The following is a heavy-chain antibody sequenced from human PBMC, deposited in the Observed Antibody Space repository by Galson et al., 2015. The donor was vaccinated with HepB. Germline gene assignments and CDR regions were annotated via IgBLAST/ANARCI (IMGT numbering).Heavy chain of an antibody. V-gene: IGHV3-48*01. CDR1: GFTFSSYS. CDR2: ISSSSSTI. CDR3: ARGGDPTTVVTDNWFDP. D-gene: IGHD4-23*01. Sequence: SLRLSCAASGFTFSSYSMNWVRQAPGKGLEWVSYISSSSSTIYYADSVKGRFTISRDNAKNSLYLQMNSLRAEDTAVYYCARGGDPTTVVTDNWFDPWGQGTLVTVSS. J-gene: IGHJ5*02.